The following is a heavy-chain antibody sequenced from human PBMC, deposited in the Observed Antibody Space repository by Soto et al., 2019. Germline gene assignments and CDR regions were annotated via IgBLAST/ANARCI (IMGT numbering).Heavy chain of an antibody. V-gene: IGHV1-69*13. CDR1: GGTFSSYA. CDR3: ARGGDGYPAGAFDI. J-gene: IGHJ3*02. D-gene: IGHD5-12*01. CDR2: IIPIFGTA. Sequence: GASVKVSCKASGGTFSSYAISWVRQAPGQGLEWMGGIIPIFGTADYAQKFQGRVTITADESTSTAYMELSSLRSEDTAVYYCARGGDGYPAGAFDIWGQGTMVTVSS.